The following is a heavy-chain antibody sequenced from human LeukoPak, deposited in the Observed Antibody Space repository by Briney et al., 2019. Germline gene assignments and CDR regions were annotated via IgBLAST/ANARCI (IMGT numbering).Heavy chain of an antibody. CDR3: ARRGCNGGSCYGY. CDR1: GYSFSNDW. J-gene: IGHJ4*02. CDR2: IYPGDSGT. D-gene: IGHD2-15*01. V-gene: IGHV5-51*01. Sequence: AESLKIFCKGSGYSFSNDWIGWVRQMPGKGLEWMGVIYPGDSGTSYHPSFQGQVTISAEKSISTAYLQWSSLEAADTAVYYCARRGCNGGSCYGYWGQGTLVTVSS.